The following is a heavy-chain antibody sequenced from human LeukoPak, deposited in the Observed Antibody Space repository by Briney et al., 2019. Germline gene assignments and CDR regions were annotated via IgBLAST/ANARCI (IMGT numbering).Heavy chain of an antibody. CDR1: GFTFSAYA. CDR2: ISGSGGST. CDR3: AKDRVDGVTSFDY. Sequence: GGSLRLSCAASGFTFSAYAMSWVRQAPGKGLEWVSAISGSGGSTYYADSVKGRFTIPRDNSKNTLYLQMNSLRAEDTAVYYCAKDRVDGVTSFDYWGQGTLVTVSS. V-gene: IGHV3-23*01. D-gene: IGHD2-8*01. J-gene: IGHJ4*02.